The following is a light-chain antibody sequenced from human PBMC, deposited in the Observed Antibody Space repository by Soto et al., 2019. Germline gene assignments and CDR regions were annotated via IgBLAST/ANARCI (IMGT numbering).Light chain of an antibody. V-gene: IGLV2-14*01. CDR1: SSDVGDNNY. CDR3: SSYTSSSTLYV. CDR2: DVT. Sequence: ALTQPASVSGSPGQSITISCTGTSSDVGDNNYVSWYQQHPGKAPKLMIYDVTHRPSGISNRFSGSKSGNTASLTISGLQAEDEADYYCSSYTSSSTLYVFGSGTKVTVL. J-gene: IGLJ1*01.